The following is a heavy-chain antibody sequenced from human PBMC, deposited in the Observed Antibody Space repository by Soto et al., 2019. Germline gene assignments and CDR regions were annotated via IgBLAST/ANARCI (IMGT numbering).Heavy chain of an antibody. CDR2: INPKSGGT. V-gene: IGHV1-2*04. D-gene: IGHD3-3*01. Sequence: QVQLVQSGAEVKKPGASVKVSCKASGYSFTDYHIHWVRQAPGQGLEWLGRINPKSGGTSTAQKFQGWVTMTTDTSISTAPWELTRLTSEDRPIYYCARGDSTDFLTVLCSFFYNQVLDVWAKGPRSPSPQ. J-gene: IGHJ6*04. CDR1: GYSFTDYH. CDR3: ARGDSTDFLTVLCSFFYNQVLDV.